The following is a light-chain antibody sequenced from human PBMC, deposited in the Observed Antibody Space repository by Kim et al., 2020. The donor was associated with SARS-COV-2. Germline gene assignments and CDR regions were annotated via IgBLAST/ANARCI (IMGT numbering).Light chain of an antibody. V-gene: IGLV2-14*03. J-gene: IGLJ1*01. CDR1: SSDVGAFNY. CDR3: SSYTSISTYV. Sequence: QSALTPPASVSGSPGQSITISCTGTSSDVGAFNYVSWYQQHPGTAPKLIIYDVTTRPSGISNRFSGSKSGNTASLSFSGLLAVDEADYSCSSYTSISTYVFGTGTKGTVL. CDR2: DVT.